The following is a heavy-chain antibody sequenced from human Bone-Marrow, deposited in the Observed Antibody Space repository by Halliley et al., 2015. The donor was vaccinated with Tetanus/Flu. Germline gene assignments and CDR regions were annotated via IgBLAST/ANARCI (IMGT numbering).Heavy chain of an antibody. J-gene: IGHJ6*02. CDR3: AKAQACSGTPCLILNFGVDV. CDR2: ISGRDDTT. V-gene: IGHV3-23*01. CDR1: GFSFSTYS. D-gene: IGHD2-2*01. Sequence: SLRLSCVASGFSFSTYSMTWVRQAPGGGLDWVSVISGRDDTTFYADSVKGRFTISRDDSKNTLYLQMNSLRAEDTAIYYCAKAQACSGTPCLILNFGVDVWGQGTTVTVSS.